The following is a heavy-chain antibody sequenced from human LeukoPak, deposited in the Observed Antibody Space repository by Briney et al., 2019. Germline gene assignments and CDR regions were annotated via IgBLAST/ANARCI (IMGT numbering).Heavy chain of an antibody. D-gene: IGHD4-17*01. J-gene: IGHJ4*02. Sequence: GGSLRLSWAASGFSVSSDAITWVRQAPGKGLEWVSGIGYSAGDTNYADSVKGRFTISRDSSMNTLYLQMSGLRADDTALYYCAKDDDGHHHGVDHWGQGALVTVSS. CDR2: IGYSAGDT. CDR3: AKDDDGHHHGVDH. V-gene: IGHV3-23*01. CDR1: GFSVSSDA.